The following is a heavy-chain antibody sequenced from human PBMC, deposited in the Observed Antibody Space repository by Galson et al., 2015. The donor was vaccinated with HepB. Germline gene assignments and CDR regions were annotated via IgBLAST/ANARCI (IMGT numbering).Heavy chain of an antibody. D-gene: IGHD1-26*01. Sequence: SLRLSCAASGFTFSSYAMSWVRQAPGKGLEWVSAISGSGGSTYYADSVKGRFTISRDNSKNTLYVQMDSLRAEDTAIYYCAILGGSYSYWGQGTLVTVSS. CDR3: AILGGSYSY. V-gene: IGHV3-23*01. J-gene: IGHJ4*02. CDR2: ISGSGGST. CDR1: GFTFSSYA.